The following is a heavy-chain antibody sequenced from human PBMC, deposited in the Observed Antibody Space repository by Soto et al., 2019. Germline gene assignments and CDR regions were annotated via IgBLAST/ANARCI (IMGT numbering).Heavy chain of an antibody. CDR3: ARGPPGVPHNSFAY. V-gene: IGHV4-4*02. Sequence: SETLSLTCAVSGGSMSSGNWWSWVRQPPGKGLEWIGEIYHSGSTNYNPSLKSRVTISVDKSKTQFSLKLTSVTAADTAVYYCARGPPGVPHNSFAYWGQGSLVTVSS. CDR1: GGSMSSGNW. J-gene: IGHJ4*02. CDR2: IYHSGST. D-gene: IGHD1-20*01.